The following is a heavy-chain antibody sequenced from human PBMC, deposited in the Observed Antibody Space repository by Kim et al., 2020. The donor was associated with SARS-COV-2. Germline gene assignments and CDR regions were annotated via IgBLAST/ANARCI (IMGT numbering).Heavy chain of an antibody. V-gene: IGHV3-74*01. Sequence: GKSGKGRFTTSRDNAKNTLYLQMNSLRAEDTAVYYCARRQFSSGWYYFDYWGQGTLVTVSS. CDR3: ARRQFSSGWYYFDY. J-gene: IGHJ4*02. D-gene: IGHD6-19*01.